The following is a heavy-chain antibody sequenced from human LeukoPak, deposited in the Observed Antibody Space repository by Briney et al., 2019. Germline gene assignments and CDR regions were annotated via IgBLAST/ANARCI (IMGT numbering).Heavy chain of an antibody. Sequence: TGGSLRLSCTASGFTFGDYAMRWVRQAPEKGLEWVGFIRSKVYGGTTEYAASVKGRFTISRDDSKSIAYLQMNSLQTEDTAVYYCIRSPLYDLAVGAGHSDYYYGMDVWGQGTTVTVSS. CDR1: GFTFGDYA. D-gene: IGHD3-3*01. CDR3: IRSPLYDLAVGAGHSDYYYGMDV. CDR2: IRSKVYGGTT. J-gene: IGHJ6*02. V-gene: IGHV3-49*04.